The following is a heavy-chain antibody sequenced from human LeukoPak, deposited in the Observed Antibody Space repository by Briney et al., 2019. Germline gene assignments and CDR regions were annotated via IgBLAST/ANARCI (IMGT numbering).Heavy chain of an antibody. D-gene: IGHD3-22*01. Sequence: SETLSLTXSVSGGSINHYYWSWLRQPPGKGLEWIGYIYYSGSTNYNPSLKSRVTISVDTSRNQFSLRLNSVTAADTAVYYYARHYDSTGYYFDYWGQGTLVTVSS. V-gene: IGHV4-59*01. J-gene: IGHJ4*02. CDR3: ARHYDSTGYYFDY. CDR2: IYYSGST. CDR1: GGSINHYY.